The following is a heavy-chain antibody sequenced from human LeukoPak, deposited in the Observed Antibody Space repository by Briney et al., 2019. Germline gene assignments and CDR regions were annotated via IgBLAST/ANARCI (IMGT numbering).Heavy chain of an antibody. CDR1: GGSISSGSDY. CDR2: IYTSGST. Sequence: SETLSLTCTVSGGSISSGSDYWSWIPQPAGKGLEWIGRIYTSGSTNYNPSLKSRVTISVDTSKSQFSLKLSSVTAADAAVYYCARSGSSSWYWGIDYWGQGTLVTVSS. J-gene: IGHJ4*02. CDR3: ARSGSSSWYWGIDY. D-gene: IGHD6-13*01. V-gene: IGHV4-61*02.